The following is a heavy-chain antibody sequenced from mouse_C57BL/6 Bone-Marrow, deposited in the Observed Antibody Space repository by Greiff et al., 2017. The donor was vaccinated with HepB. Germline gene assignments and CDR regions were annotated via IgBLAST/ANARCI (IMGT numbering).Heavy chain of an antibody. CDR2: IYPRSGNT. Sequence: VQGVESGAELARPGASVKLSCKASGYTFTSYGISWVKQRTGQGLEWIGEIYPRSGNTYYNEKFKGKATLTADKSSSTAYMELRSLTSEDSAVYFCARRRYYGSSYGAMDYWGQGTSVTVSS. J-gene: IGHJ4*01. D-gene: IGHD1-1*01. CDR1: GYTFTSYG. V-gene: IGHV1-81*01. CDR3: ARRRYYGSSYGAMDY.